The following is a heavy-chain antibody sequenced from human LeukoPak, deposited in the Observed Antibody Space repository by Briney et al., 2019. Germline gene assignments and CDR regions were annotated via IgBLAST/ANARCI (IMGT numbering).Heavy chain of an antibody. CDR1: GYTFSNYY. J-gene: IGHJ5*02. V-gene: IGHV1-46*01. Sequence: ASVKVSCKASGYTFSNYYIHWVRQAPGQGLEWMGIIGGSTNYAQKLQGRVTMTTDTSTSTAYMELRSLRSDDTAVYYCARGGSSYQLLKRRDNWFDPWGQGTLVTVSS. CDR2: IGGST. CDR3: ARGGSSYQLLKRRDNWFDP. D-gene: IGHD2-2*01.